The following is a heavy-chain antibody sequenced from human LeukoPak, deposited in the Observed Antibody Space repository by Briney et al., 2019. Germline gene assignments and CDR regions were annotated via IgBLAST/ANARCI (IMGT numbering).Heavy chain of an antibody. D-gene: IGHD3-22*01. V-gene: IGHV4-30-4*01. Sequence: PSQTLSLTCTVSGGSISSGDYYWSWIRQPPGKGLEWIGYIYYSGSTYYNPSLKSRVTISVDTSKNQFSLKLSSVTAADTAVYYCARGYAPLLYYYDSSGYPRNNWFDPWGQGTLVTVSS. CDR1: GGSISSGDYY. CDR3: ARGYAPLLYYYDSSGYPRNNWFDP. CDR2: IYYSGST. J-gene: IGHJ5*02.